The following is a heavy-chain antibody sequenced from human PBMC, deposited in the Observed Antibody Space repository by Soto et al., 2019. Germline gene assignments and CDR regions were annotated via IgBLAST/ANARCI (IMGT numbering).Heavy chain of an antibody. V-gene: IGHV5-51*01. Sequence: PGESLKISCKGSGYSFTTYWIGWVRQMPGKGLEWMGIIYPGDSDTRYSPSFQGQVTISVDKSISTAYLQWSSLKASDTAVYYCARHITATGLEGRRLDPWGQGTLVTVSS. CDR2: IYPGDSDT. CDR1: GYSFTTYW. J-gene: IGHJ5*02. CDR3: ARHITATGLEGRRLDP. D-gene: IGHD6-13*01.